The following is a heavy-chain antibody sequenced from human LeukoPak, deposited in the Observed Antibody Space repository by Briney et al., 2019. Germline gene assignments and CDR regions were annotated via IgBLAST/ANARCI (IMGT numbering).Heavy chain of an antibody. V-gene: IGHV4-4*07. CDR2: IYTSGST. CDR3: ARKPVGSSWYDI. CDR1: GGSISSYY. D-gene: IGHD6-13*01. J-gene: IGHJ3*02. Sequence: SSETLSLTCTVSGGSISSYYWSWIRQPAGKGLEWIGRIYTSGSTNCNPSLKSRVTMSVGTSKNQFSLKLSSVTAADTAVYYCARKPVGSSWYDIWGQGTMVTVSS.